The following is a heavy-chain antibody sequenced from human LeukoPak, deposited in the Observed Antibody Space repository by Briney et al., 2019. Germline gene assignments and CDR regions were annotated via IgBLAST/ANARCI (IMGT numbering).Heavy chain of an antibody. Sequence: PGGSLRLSCAASGFTFSSYWMSWVRQAPGKGLEWVANIKQDGSEKYYVDSVKGRFTISRDNAKNSLLLQMNSLRAEDTAVYYCARGQENYGYTFDYWGQGTLVTVSS. D-gene: IGHD1-7*01. CDR1: GFTFSSYW. CDR2: IKQDGSEK. CDR3: ARGQENYGYTFDY. V-gene: IGHV3-7*01. J-gene: IGHJ4*02.